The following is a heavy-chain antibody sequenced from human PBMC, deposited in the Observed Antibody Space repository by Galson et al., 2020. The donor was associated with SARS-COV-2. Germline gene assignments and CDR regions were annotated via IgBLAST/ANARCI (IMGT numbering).Heavy chain of an antibody. CDR3: TRLEDYGPSDY. J-gene: IGHJ4*02. Sequence: GESLKISCAASGFTFSGSAMHWVRQASGKGLEWVGRIRSKANSYATAYAASVKGRFTISRDDSKNTAYLQMNSLKTEDTAVYYCTRLEDYGPSDYWGQGTLVTVSS. CDR1: GFTFSGSA. D-gene: IGHD4-17*01. CDR2: IRSKANSYAT. V-gene: IGHV3-73*01.